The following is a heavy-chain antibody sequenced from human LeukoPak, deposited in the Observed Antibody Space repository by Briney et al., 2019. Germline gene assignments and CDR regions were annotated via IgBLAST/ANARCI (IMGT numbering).Heavy chain of an antibody. CDR2: ITNDGSST. D-gene: IGHD3-22*01. CDR1: GLTFSSHW. CDR3: AKDMLSYYDSSGYYNDAFDI. V-gene: IGHV3-74*01. J-gene: IGHJ3*02. Sequence: GGSLRLSCAASGLTFSSHWMHWVRQAPGKGLVWVSRITNDGSSTTYADSVKGRFTISRDNSKNTLYLQMNSLRAEDTAVYYCAKDMLSYYDSSGYYNDAFDIWGQGTMVTVSS.